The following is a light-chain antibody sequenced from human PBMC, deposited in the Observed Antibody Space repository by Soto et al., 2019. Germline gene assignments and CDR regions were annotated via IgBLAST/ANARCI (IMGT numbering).Light chain of an antibody. Sequence: QSVLPQPASVSWSPGQAITISCTGTSSDVGGYDFVSWYQHHPGKAPKLMIFDVNNRPAGLSNRFSGSKSGNTASLTISGIQTEDEADYYCSSYTTRQNRVFGTGTKVTVL. V-gene: IGLV2-14*01. J-gene: IGLJ1*01. CDR1: SSDVGGYDF. CDR2: DVN. CDR3: SSYTTRQNRV.